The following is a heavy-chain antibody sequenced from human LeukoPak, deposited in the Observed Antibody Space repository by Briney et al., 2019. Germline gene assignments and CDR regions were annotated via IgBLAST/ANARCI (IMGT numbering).Heavy chain of an antibody. D-gene: IGHD1/OR15-1a*01. Sequence: SETLSLTCTVSGGSVSGYYWSWIRQTAGKGLEWIGRIYTSRNINFNPSLKSRVTMSVDTSKNQVSLKLNSVTAADTAVYYCARNNWNNGSDIWGQGTMVTVSS. V-gene: IGHV4-4*07. CDR1: GGSVSGYY. CDR2: IYTSRNI. J-gene: IGHJ3*02. CDR3: ARNNWNNGSDI.